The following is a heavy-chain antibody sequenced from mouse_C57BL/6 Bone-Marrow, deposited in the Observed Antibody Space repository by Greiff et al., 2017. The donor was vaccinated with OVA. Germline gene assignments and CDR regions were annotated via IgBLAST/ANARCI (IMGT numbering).Heavy chain of an antibody. CDR1: GYAFSSSW. V-gene: IGHV1-82*01. J-gene: IGHJ2*01. CDR2: IYPGDGDT. CDR3: ARHEDGYYASYFDY. D-gene: IGHD2-3*01. Sequence: QVQLQQSGPELVKPGASVKISCKASGYAFSSSWMNWVKQRPGKGLEWIGRIYPGDGDTNYNGKFKGQATLTSDKSSSTPYMQLSSLTSENSAVYFCARHEDGYYASYFDYWGQGTTLTVSS.